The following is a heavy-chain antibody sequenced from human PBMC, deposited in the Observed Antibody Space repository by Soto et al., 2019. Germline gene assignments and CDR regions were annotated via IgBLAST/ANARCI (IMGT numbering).Heavy chain of an antibody. J-gene: IGHJ5*02. CDR1: GGSISSSSYY. V-gene: IGHV4-39*01. CDR2: IYYSGST. CDR3: ARHPVDFGVGTEVWFEP. Sequence: PSETLSLTCTVSGGSISSSSYYWGWIRQPPGKGLEWIGSIYYSGSTYYNPSLKSRVTISVDTSKNQFSLKLSSVTAADTAVYYCARHPVDFGVGTEVWFEPWGQGTLVTVSS. D-gene: IGHD3-3*01.